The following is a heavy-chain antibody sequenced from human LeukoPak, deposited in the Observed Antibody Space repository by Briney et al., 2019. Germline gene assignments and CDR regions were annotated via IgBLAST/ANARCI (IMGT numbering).Heavy chain of an antibody. CDR1: GGSISSYY. CDR2: IYYSGST. D-gene: IGHD1-26*01. J-gene: IGHJ5*02. Sequence: PSETLSLTCTVSGGSISSYYWSWIRQPPGKGLEWIGYIYYSGSTNYNPSLKSRVTISVDTSKNQFSLKLSPVTAADTAVYYCAGSPIVGATANNWFDPWGQGTLVTVSS. CDR3: AGSPIVGATANNWFDP. V-gene: IGHV4-59*01.